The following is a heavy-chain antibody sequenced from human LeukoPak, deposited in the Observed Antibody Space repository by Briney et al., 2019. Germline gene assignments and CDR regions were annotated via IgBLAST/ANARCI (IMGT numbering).Heavy chain of an antibody. CDR1: GFTFSSYA. CDR2: ISGGGGST. D-gene: IGHD1-26*01. V-gene: IGHV3-23*01. CDR3: AKDLYSGSHAECFQH. J-gene: IGHJ1*01. Sequence: GGSLRLSCAASGFTFSSYAMSWVRQAPGQGLELVSGISGGGGSTYYADSVKGRFTISRDNSEDTLYPQMSSLRAEDTAVYYCAKDLYSGSHAECFQHWGQGTLVTVSS.